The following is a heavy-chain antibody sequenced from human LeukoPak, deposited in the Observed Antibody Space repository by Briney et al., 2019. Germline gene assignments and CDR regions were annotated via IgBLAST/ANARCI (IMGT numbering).Heavy chain of an antibody. Sequence: PSETLSLTCTVSGGSISSSSYYWGWIRQPPGKGLEWIGSIYYSGSTYYNPSLKSRVTISVDTSKNQFSLKLSSVTAADTAVYYCARMVIEYNWSEGPEDWFAPWGQGTLVTVSS. V-gene: IGHV4-39*01. CDR2: IYYSGST. CDR3: ARMVIEYNWSEGPEDWFAP. D-gene: IGHD1-20*01. J-gene: IGHJ5*02. CDR1: GGSISSSSYY.